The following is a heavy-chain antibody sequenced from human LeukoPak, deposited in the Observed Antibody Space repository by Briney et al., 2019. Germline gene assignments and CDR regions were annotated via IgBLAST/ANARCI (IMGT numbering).Heavy chain of an antibody. CDR3: ARGRRSGCRHDALDI. CDR2: VDHSGNT. CDR1: GVSFSGSY. J-gene: IGHJ3*02. D-gene: IGHD1-14*01. Sequence: SETLSLTCAVSGVSFSGSYWNWIRQPPGKGLEWIGGVDHSGNTNYNPSLKSRVTTSADTSMNKFSLRLTSVTAADTAVYYCARGRRSGCRHDALDIWGQGTMVTVSS. V-gene: IGHV4-34*01.